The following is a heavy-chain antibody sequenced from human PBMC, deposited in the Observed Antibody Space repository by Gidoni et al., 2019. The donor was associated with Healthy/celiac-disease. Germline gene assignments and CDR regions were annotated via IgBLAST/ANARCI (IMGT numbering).Heavy chain of an antibody. Sequence: QVQLQESGPGLVKPSQTLSLTCTVAGGYISSGGSYWSWIRQHPVKGLEWIGSIYYSGSTYYTPSLTSRVPISVYTSKHQFSLNLSSVTAADTAVSYCARRDYYDSRVFDYWGHGTLVTVSS. J-gene: IGHJ4*01. V-gene: IGHV4-31*03. CDR2: IYYSGST. CDR3: ARRDYYDSRVFDY. CDR1: GGYISSGGSY. D-gene: IGHD3-22*01.